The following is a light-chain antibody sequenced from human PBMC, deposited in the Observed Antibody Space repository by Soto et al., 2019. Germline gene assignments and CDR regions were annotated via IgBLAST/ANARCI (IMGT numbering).Light chain of an antibody. J-gene: IGKJ3*01. V-gene: IGKV3D-20*01. CDR3: QQYGGSLT. CDR1: QSISSY. CDR2: DAS. Sequence: EIVLTQSPATLSLSPGERATLSCGASQSISSYLAWYQQKPGLAPRLLIYDASSRATGIPDRFSGSGSGTDFTLTISRLKPEDFAVYYCQQYGGSLTFGPGTQVDIK.